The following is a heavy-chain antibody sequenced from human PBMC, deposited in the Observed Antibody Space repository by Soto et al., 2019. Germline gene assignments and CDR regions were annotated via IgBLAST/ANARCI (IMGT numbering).Heavy chain of an antibody. J-gene: IGHJ4*02. CDR2: INHSGRT. CDR3: ARGGIQLWPFDY. V-gene: IGHV4-34*01. Sequence: QVQLQQWGAGLLKPSETLSLTCAVYGGSFSGYYWSWIRQPPGKGLEWIGEINHSGRTNDNPSLKSRVTISVDTSKNQVSLKLSAVTAADTAVYYCARGGIQLWPFDYWGQGTLVTVSS. D-gene: IGHD5-18*01. CDR1: GGSFSGYY.